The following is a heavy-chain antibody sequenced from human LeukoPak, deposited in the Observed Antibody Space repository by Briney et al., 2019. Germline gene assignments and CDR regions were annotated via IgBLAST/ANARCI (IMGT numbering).Heavy chain of an antibody. D-gene: IGHD2-2*01. V-gene: IGHV1-69*05. Sequence: VASVKVSCKASGGTSSSYAMYWVRQAPGQGFEWMGRIIPISDTANYAQKFQGRVTIIMDESTTTAYMELSSLRFDDTAVYYCARGGIQPGYRSGSSCYYFDYWGQGTLVTVSS. CDR2: IIPISDTA. CDR3: ARGGIQPGYRSGSSCYYFDY. J-gene: IGHJ4*02. CDR1: GGTSSSYA.